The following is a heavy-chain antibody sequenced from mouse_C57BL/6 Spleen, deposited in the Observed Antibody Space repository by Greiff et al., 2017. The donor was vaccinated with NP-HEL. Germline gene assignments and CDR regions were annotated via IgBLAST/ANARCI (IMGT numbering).Heavy chain of an antibody. Sequence: QVQLQQSGPELVKPGASVKISCKASGYAFSSSWMNWVKQRPGKGLEWIGRIYPGDGDTNYNGKFKGKATLTADKSSSTAYMQLSSLTSEDSAVYFCAREGQEGYFDVWGTGTTVTVSS. CDR1: GYAFSSSW. V-gene: IGHV1-82*01. D-gene: IGHD3-3*01. J-gene: IGHJ1*03. CDR3: AREGQEGYFDV. CDR2: IYPGDGDT.